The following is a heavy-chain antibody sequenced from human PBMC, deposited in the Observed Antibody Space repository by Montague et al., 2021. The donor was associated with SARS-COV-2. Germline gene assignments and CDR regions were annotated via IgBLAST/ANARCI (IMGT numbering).Heavy chain of an antibody. D-gene: IGHD3-10*01. CDR1: DGSIRSYY. J-gene: IGHJ4*02. CDR3: TRLPRGSGTWGYFDH. CDR2: MHDSGTA. Sequence: SETLSLTCTVSDGSIRSYYWNWMRQTPGKGLEWIGYMHDSGTANYNPSLRSRVTLMVDASRNQFSLELSSVTAADTAMYYCTRLPRGSGTWGYFDHWAQGTLVTVSS. V-gene: IGHV4-59*08.